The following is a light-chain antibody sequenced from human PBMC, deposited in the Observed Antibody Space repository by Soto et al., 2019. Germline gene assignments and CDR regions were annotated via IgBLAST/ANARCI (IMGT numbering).Light chain of an antibody. CDR1: SSNIGNNY. CDR3: GTWDSSLSAGQV. Sequence: QAVVTQPPSVSAAPGQKVTISCSGSSSNIGNNYVSWYQQLPRTAPKLLIYENNKRPSGIPDRFSGSKSGTSATLGITGLQTGDEADYYCGTWDSSLSAGQVFGGGTKLTVL. CDR2: ENN. J-gene: IGLJ3*02. V-gene: IGLV1-51*02.